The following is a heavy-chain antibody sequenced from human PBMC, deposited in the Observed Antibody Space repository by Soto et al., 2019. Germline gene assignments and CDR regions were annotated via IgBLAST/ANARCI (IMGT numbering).Heavy chain of an antibody. CDR2: INPSGGIT. V-gene: IGHV1-46*01. J-gene: IGHJ6*02. CDR1: GYTLTSSS. Sequence: SDNVPCQASGYTLTSSSLHSPRQAPGQGPEWMGIINPSGGITNDAQKFQDRVTMTSDTSTSTVYMELSSLRSEDTAVYYCARGISTTRYYYYYGMDVWGQGTTVTVSS. D-gene: IGHD2-2*01. CDR3: ARGISTTRYYYYYGMDV.